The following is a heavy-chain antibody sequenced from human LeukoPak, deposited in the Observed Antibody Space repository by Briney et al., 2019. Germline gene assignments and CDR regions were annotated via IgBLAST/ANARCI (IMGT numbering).Heavy chain of an antibody. V-gene: IGHV3-74*01. Sequence: GGSLRLSCVASGSTFSSDWMHWVRQAPGKGLVWVSRINSDGTNIRYADSVKGRFTISRDNAKNTLYLQMNGLRAEDSGLYYCYGSGSYWTSDIWGQGTMVTVSS. CDR1: GSTFSSDW. D-gene: IGHD3-10*01. CDR2: INSDGTNI. J-gene: IGHJ3*02. CDR3: YGSGSYWTSDI.